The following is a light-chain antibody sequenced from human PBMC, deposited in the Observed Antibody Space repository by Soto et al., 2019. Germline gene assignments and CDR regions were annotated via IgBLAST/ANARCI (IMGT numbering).Light chain of an antibody. Sequence: EIVMTQSPATLPVSPGERATLSCRASQGVSSNLAWYQQKPGQAPRLLIYGASTRATGIPARFSGSGSGTEFTLTISSLQSEDFAVYYCQQYNNFLTFGGGTKVEIK. CDR3: QQYNNFLT. V-gene: IGKV3-15*01. CDR1: QGVSSN. CDR2: GAS. J-gene: IGKJ4*01.